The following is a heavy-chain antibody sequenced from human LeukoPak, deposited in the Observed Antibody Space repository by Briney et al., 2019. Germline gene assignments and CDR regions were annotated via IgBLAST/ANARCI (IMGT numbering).Heavy chain of an antibody. V-gene: IGHV1-46*01. Sequence: PEASVKVSCKASGYTFTSYYMHWVRQAPGQGLEWMGIINPSGGSTSYAQKFQGRVTMTRDTSTSTVYMELSSLRSEDTAVYYCARDPVDIVATTQGERFDYWGQGTLVTVSS. CDR1: GYTFTSYY. D-gene: IGHD5-12*01. CDR2: INPSGGST. J-gene: IGHJ4*02. CDR3: ARDPVDIVATTQGERFDY.